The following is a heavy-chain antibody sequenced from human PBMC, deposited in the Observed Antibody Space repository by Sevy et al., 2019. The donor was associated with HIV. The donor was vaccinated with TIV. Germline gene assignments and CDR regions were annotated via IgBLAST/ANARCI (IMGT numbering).Heavy chain of an antibody. D-gene: IGHD6-13*01. J-gene: IGHJ4*02. CDR2: IYSGGHT. CDR3: AKDGGSWGGLYVY. Sequence: GGSLRLSCAASGFTVSSNYMSWVRQAPGKGLEWVSVIYSGGHTYYADSVKGRFTISRDTSKNTLYLQMNSLRADDTVVYYCAKDGGSWGGLYVYWGQGTLVTVSS. V-gene: IGHV3-53*01. CDR1: GFTVSSNY.